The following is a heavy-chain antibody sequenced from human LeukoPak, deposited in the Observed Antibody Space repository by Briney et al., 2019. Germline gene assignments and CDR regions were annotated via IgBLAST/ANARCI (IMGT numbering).Heavy chain of an antibody. D-gene: IGHD3-10*01. Sequence: PGGSLRLSCAASGLTFSSYWKSWVRQAPGRGLEWVANIKQDGSEKYYVESVKGRFTISRDNAKNSLYLQMDSLRAEDTAVYYCALSGSGSYYSRTDYWGQGTLVTVSS. CDR1: GLTFSSYW. J-gene: IGHJ4*02. CDR2: IKQDGSEK. CDR3: ALSGSGSYYSRTDY. V-gene: IGHV3-7*01.